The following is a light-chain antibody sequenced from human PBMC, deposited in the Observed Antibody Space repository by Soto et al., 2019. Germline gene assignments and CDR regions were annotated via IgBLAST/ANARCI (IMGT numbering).Light chain of an antibody. Sequence: QSVLTQPPSVSATPGQKVTISCSGSRSSIGSNYVSWFQQLPGTAPKLLISENNKRPSGIPDRFSGSKSGTSATLDITGLQTGDEADYYCGTWDNSLSAGVFGTGTQLTVL. CDR2: ENN. CDR1: RSSIGSNY. CDR3: GTWDNSLSAGV. V-gene: IGLV1-51*02. J-gene: IGLJ1*01.